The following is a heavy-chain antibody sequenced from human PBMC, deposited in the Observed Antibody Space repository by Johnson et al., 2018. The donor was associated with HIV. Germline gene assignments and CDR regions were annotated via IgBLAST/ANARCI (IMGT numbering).Heavy chain of an antibody. CDR3: ARERNMIVVDDDAFDI. Sequence: VQLVESGGGVVQPGGSLRLSCAASGFTFRSYWMHWVRQAPGKGLVWVSRINSDGSSTRYADSVKGRFTISRDNSKNTLYLQMNSLRAEDTAVYYCARERNMIVVDDDAFDIWGQGTMVTVSS. CDR2: INSDGSST. CDR1: GFTFRSYW. D-gene: IGHD3-22*01. V-gene: IGHV3-74*01. J-gene: IGHJ3*02.